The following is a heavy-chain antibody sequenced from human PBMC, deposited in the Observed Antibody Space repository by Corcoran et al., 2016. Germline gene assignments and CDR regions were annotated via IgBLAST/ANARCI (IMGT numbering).Heavy chain of an antibody. CDR1: GFNFSQVW. CDR3: TTDWGDH. D-gene: IGHD3-16*01. Sequence: EVRLVESGGGLVKPGDSLRLSCAASGFNFSQVWMNWVRQAPGKGLEWVGRIKSKTDGGTADYAAPVKGRFTISRDDSKNTLYLQMSGLKAEDTAVYYCTTDWGDHLGQGTLVTVSS. J-gene: IGHJ4*02. CDR2: IKSKTDGGTA. V-gene: IGHV3-15*07.